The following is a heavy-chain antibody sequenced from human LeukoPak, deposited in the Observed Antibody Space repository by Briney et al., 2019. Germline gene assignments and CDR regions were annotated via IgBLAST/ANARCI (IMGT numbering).Heavy chain of an antibody. CDR2: IGSDGDGT. J-gene: IGHJ4*01. D-gene: IGHD1-14*01. CDR1: GFIFSSDS. Sequence: PGGSLRVSCAASGFIFSSDSMNWVRQAPGKGLEHVSTIGSDGDGTYYADSVKDRFIISRDNSKNAVYLQMSSLRPEDTAVYYCVSPVFINFWGQGTLVTVSS. V-gene: IGHV3-64D*06. CDR3: VSPVFINF.